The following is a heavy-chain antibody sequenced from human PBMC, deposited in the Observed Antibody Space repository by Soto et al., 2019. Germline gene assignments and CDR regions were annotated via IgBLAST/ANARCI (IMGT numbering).Heavy chain of an antibody. D-gene: IGHD2-15*01. J-gene: IGHJ5*02. CDR2: ISYDGSNN. V-gene: IGHV3-30-3*01. Sequence: QVQLVESGGGVVQPGRSPRLSCAASGFTFSSYAMHWVRQAPGKGLEWVAVISYDGSNNYYADSVKGRFTISRDNSKNTLYLQMNSLRAEDTAVYYCARETGYCSGGSCYSEWFDPWGQGTLVTVSS. CDR3: ARETGYCSGGSCYSEWFDP. CDR1: GFTFSSYA.